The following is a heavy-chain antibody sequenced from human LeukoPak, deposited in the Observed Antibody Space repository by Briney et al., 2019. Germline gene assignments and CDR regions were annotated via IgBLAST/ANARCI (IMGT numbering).Heavy chain of an antibody. CDR1: GGSISNSLYY. V-gene: IGHV4-39*07. CDR2: IYYGGST. CDR3: ARDGSGIRPDY. J-gene: IGHJ4*02. Sequence: PSETLSLTCTVSGGSISNSLYYWGWIRQPPGKGLEWIGSIYYGGSTYYNPSLKSRVTISIDTSKNQFSLKLISVTAADTAVYYCARDGSGIRPDYGGKGPLVTVSS. D-gene: IGHD1-1*01.